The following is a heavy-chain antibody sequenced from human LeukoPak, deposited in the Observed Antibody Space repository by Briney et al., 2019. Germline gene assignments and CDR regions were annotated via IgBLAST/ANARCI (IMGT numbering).Heavy chain of an antibody. CDR2: ISSSSSYT. CDR3: ARVGGDRVAY. J-gene: IGHJ4*02. V-gene: IGHV3-11*05. CDR1: GFTFSDYY. D-gene: IGHD4-17*01. Sequence: PGGSLRLSCAASGFTFSDYYMSWIRQAPGKGLEWVSYISSSSSYTNYADSVKGRFTISRDNAKNTLYLQMNSLRPEDTAVYYCARVGGDRVAYWGQGTLVTVSS.